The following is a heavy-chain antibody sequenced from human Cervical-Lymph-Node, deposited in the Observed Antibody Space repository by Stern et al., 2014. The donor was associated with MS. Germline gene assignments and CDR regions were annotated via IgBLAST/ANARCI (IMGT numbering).Heavy chain of an antibody. CDR3: ARWRGTGLFDY. D-gene: IGHD3/OR15-3a*01. CDR2: IHHSGIT. V-gene: IGHV4-4*02. CDR1: GDSISSTTW. J-gene: IGHJ4*02. Sequence: QMQLQESGPGLVKPSGTLSLTCAVSGDSISSTTWWTWVRQSPGKGLEWIGKIHHSGITDYSPSLKSRVTMSLETSKNQFSLRLNSVTAADTAMYFCARWRGTGLFDYWGQGAQVTVSS.